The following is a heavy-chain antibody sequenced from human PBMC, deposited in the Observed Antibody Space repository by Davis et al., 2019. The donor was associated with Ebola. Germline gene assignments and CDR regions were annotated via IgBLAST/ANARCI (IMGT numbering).Heavy chain of an antibody. CDR2: TRSKANSYAT. Sequence: GGSLRLSCAASGFTFSGSAMHWVRQASGKGLEWVGRTRSKANSYATAYAALVKGRFTISRDDSKNTAYLQMNSLKTEDTAVYYCTSTLDGDYVDYWGQGTLVTVSS. CDR3: TSTLDGDYVDY. V-gene: IGHV3-73*01. CDR1: GFTFSGSA. J-gene: IGHJ4*02. D-gene: IGHD4-17*01.